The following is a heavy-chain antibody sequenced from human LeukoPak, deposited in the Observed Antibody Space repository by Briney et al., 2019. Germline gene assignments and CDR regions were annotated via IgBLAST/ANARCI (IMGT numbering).Heavy chain of an antibody. CDR1: GGSISSYY. V-gene: IGHV4-59*01. CDR2: IYYSGST. D-gene: IGHD1-26*01. Sequence: SETLSLTCTVSGGSISSYYWSWIRQPPGKGLEWIGYIYYSGSTNYNPSLKSRVTISVDTSKNQFSLKLSSVTAADTAVYYCARWGIVGATGAAPNYYYGMDVWGQGTTVTVSS. J-gene: IGHJ6*02. CDR3: ARWGIVGATGAAPNYYYGMDV.